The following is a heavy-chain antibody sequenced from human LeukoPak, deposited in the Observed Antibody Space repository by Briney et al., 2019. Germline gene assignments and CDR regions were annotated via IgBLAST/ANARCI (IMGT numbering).Heavy chain of an antibody. CDR2: IYYSGST. CDR3: ARVIYGSGSYPRYYFDY. J-gene: IGHJ4*02. D-gene: IGHD3-10*01. V-gene: IGHV4-59*12. CDR1: GGSISSYY. Sequence: SETLSLTCTVSGGSISSYYWSWIRQPPGKGLEWIGYIYYSGSTNYNPSLKSRVTISVDTSKNQFSLKLSSVTAADTAVYYCARVIYGSGSYPRYYFDYWGQGTLVTVSS.